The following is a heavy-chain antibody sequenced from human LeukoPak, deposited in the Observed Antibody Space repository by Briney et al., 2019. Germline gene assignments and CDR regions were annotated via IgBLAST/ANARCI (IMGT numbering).Heavy chain of an antibody. CDR2: IYHSGST. V-gene: IGHV4-4*02. Sequence: SGTLSLTCAVSGGSISSSNWRSWVRQPPGKGLEWIGEIYHSGSTNYNPSLKSRVTISVDKSKNQFSLKLSSVTAADTAVYYCARGYYDSSGALRGGTYDYWGQGTLVTVSS. J-gene: IGHJ4*02. D-gene: IGHD3-22*01. CDR1: GGSISSSNW. CDR3: ARGYYDSSGALRGGTYDY.